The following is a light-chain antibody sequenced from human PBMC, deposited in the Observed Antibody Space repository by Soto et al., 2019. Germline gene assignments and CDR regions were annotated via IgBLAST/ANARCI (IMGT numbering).Light chain of an antibody. CDR2: EVS. Sequence: QSVLTQPPSASGTPGQSVTIPCTGTSSDVGDYNYVSWYQQHPGKAPKLMIYEVSRRPSGVPDRFSGSKSGNTASLTVSGLQAEDEADYYCQSYDSSLSGYVFGTGTKVTVL. CDR3: QSYDSSLSGYV. CDR1: SSDVGDYNY. J-gene: IGLJ1*01. V-gene: IGLV2-8*01.